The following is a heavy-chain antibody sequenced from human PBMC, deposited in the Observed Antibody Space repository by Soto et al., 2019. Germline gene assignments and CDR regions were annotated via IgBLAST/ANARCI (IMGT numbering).Heavy chain of an antibody. D-gene: IGHD6-19*01. CDR3: AKGGRQWLVTSDFNY. CDR1: GFTFSGYA. J-gene: IGHJ4*02. V-gene: IGHV3-30*18. CDR2: VSHDGRNT. Sequence: VQLVESGGGVVQPGRSLRLSCAASGFTFSGYAMHWVRQAPGKGLEWGAVVSHDGRNTHYADSVKGRFTISRDSSKNTVSLEMASPRAEDTAVYYCAKGGRQWLVTSDFNYWGQGALVTVSS.